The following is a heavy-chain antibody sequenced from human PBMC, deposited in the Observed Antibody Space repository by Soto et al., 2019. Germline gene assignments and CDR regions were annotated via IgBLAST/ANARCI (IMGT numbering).Heavy chain of an antibody. CDR3: ARDWGYCSSTSCIPDY. CDR1: GFTFSSYW. Sequence: GGSLRLSCAASGFTFSSYWMSWVRQAPGKGLEWVANIKQDGSEKYYVDSVKGRFTISRDNAKNSLYLQMNSLRAEDTAVYYCARDWGYCSSTSCIPDYWGQGTLVTVSS. CDR2: IKQDGSEK. J-gene: IGHJ4*02. D-gene: IGHD2-2*01. V-gene: IGHV3-7*05.